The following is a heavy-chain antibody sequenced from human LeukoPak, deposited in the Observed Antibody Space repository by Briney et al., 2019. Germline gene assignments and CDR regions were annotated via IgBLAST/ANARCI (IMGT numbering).Heavy chain of an antibody. D-gene: IGHD5-18*01. Sequence: TGGSLRLSCAASGFTFSTCAINWVRQAPGKGLEWVSAISGSGSKTFYADSVKGRFTISGDNPKNTLYLQMNSLRPEDTAVYYCVKEPRGYSFSFDIWGQGTMVTVSS. V-gene: IGHV3-23*01. J-gene: IGHJ3*02. CDR3: VKEPRGYSFSFDI. CDR2: ISGSGSKT. CDR1: GFTFSTCA.